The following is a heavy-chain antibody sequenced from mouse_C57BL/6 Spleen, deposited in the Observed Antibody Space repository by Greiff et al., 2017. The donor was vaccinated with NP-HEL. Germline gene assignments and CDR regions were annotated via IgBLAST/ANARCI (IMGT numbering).Heavy chain of an antibody. Sequence: VQLQQSGPVLVKPGASVKMSCKASGYTFTDYYMNWVKQSHGKSLEWIGVINPYNGGTSYNQKFKGKATLTVDKSSSTAYMELNSLTSEDSAVYYCARGTLAMDYWGQGTSVTVSS. CDR3: ARGTLAMDY. CDR1: GYTFTDYY. CDR2: INPYNGGT. J-gene: IGHJ4*01. V-gene: IGHV1-19*01.